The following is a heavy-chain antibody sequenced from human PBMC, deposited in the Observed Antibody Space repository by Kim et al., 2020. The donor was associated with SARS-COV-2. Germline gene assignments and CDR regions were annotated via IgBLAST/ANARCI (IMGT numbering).Heavy chain of an antibody. CDR3: ARGRKRYYGSGRGNWFDP. V-gene: IGHV4-34*01. D-gene: IGHD3-10*01. J-gene: IGHJ5*02. Sequence: RVPISVDTSKNQFSLKLSSVTAADTAVYYCARGRKRYYGSGRGNWFDPWGQGTLVTVSS.